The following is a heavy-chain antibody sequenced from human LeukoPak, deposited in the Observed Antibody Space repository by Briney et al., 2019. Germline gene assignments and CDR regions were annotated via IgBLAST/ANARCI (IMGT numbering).Heavy chain of an antibody. CDR1: EFTFSSYW. Sequence: PGGSLRLSCAASEFTFSSYWMSWFRQAPGKGLEWVGFIKTKAFGGTPEYAASVKGRFTISRDDSYRIAYLQMNSLKIEDTAVYYCTRGFSTGITGWYDPWGQGTLVTVSS. CDR3: TRGFSTGITGWYDP. D-gene: IGHD6-19*01. CDR2: IKTKAFGGTP. V-gene: IGHV3-49*03. J-gene: IGHJ5*02.